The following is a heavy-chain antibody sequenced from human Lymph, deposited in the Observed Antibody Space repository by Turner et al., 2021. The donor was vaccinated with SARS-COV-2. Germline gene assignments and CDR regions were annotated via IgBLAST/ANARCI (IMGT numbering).Heavy chain of an antibody. CDR3: AREDPMMITFGGVGGGMDV. CDR2: INSDGCRA. Sequence: EVQLVESGGGLVEPGGSLRLSCAASGFTFSIYWMHWVRQAPGKGLVRVARINSDGCRASYADSGKGRFTISRDNAKNTLYLQMNRRRAEDTAVYYCAREDPMMITFGGVGGGMDVWGQGTTVTVSS. D-gene: IGHD3-16*01. J-gene: IGHJ6*02. CDR1: GFTFSIYW. V-gene: IGHV3-74*01.